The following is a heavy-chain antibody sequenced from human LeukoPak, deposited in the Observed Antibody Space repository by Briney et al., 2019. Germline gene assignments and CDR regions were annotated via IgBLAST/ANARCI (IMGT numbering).Heavy chain of an antibody. J-gene: IGHJ5*02. D-gene: IGHD2-8*02. CDR3: ARSTGGTTHWFDP. CDR2: ISSSSSYI. CDR1: GFTFSSYS. Sequence: GSLRLSCAASGFTFSSYSMNWVRQAPGKGLEWVSSISSSSSYIYYADSVKGRFTISRDNAKNSLYLQMNSLRAEDTAVYYCARSTGGTTHWFDPWGQGTLVTVSS. V-gene: IGHV3-21*01.